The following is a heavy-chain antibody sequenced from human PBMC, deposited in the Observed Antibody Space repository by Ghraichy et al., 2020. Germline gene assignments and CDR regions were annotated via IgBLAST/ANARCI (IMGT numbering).Heavy chain of an antibody. D-gene: IGHD2-8*01. V-gene: IGHV4-39*07. CDR3: ARLVDAMMYFDGYYFDF. CDR1: GASISSRTYY. CDR2: IFSGGRT. Sequence: SETLSLTCTVSGASISSRTYYWGWVRQPPGKGLEWIGTIFSGGRTDYNPSLRSRVAISVDMSNHRLSLGLSSVTAADTAIYFCARLVDAMMYFDGYYFDFWGQGTLVTVSS. J-gene: IGHJ4*02.